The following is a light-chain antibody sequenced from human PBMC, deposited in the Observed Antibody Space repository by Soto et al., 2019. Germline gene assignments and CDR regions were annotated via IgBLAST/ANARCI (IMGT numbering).Light chain of an antibody. CDR2: GAS. Sequence: IVLTHSPGTLSLSPGERATLSYRASQSVSNNYLAWYQQKPGQAPRLLIYGASNRATGIPDRFSGSGSGTDFTLTISRPEPEDFAAYYCQQYGSSGTFGQGTKVDIK. V-gene: IGKV3-20*01. CDR3: QQYGSSGT. J-gene: IGKJ1*01. CDR1: QSVSNNY.